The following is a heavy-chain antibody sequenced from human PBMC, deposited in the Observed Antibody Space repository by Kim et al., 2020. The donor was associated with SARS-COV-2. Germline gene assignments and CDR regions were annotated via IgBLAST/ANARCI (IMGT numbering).Heavy chain of an antibody. CDR3: ARETTLGYYGLFDY. D-gene: IGHD3-10*01. V-gene: IGHV4-30-2*05. Sequence: KTSLRSRVTISLDTSKNQFSLKLSSVTAADTAVYYCARETTLGYYGLFDYWGQGTLVTVSS. J-gene: IGHJ4*02.